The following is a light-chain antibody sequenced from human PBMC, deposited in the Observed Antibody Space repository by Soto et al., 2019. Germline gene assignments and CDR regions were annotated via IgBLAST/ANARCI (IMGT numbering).Light chain of an antibody. J-gene: IGLJ1*01. CDR3: SSYTSSSTGYV. CDR1: SSDVGGYNY. Sequence: QSALTQPASVSGFPGQSITISCTGTSSDVGGYNYVSWYQQHPGKAPKLMIYDVSNRPSGVSNRFSGSKSGNTASLTISGLQAEDKADYYCSSYTSSSTGYVFGTWTKLTVL. CDR2: DVS. V-gene: IGLV2-14*01.